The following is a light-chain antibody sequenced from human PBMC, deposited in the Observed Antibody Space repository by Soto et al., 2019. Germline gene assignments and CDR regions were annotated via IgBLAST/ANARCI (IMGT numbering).Light chain of an antibody. Sequence: QSALTQPASVSGSPGQSITISCTGTSSDVGGYNYVSWYQQHPGKAPKLMIYEVSNRTSGVSNRFSGSKSGNTASLTISGLQAEDEADDYCSSYTTSSTHWVFGGGTKLTVL. CDR3: SSYTTSSTHWV. CDR2: EVS. V-gene: IGLV2-14*01. CDR1: SSDVGGYNY. J-gene: IGLJ3*02.